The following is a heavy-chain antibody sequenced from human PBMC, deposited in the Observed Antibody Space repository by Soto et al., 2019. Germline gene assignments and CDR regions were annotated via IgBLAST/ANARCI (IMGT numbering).Heavy chain of an antibody. Sequence: QVQLQQWGAGLLKPSETLSLTCAVYGGAFSGYSWSWLRQPPGKGLEWIGDINPSGSTNYNPSLNSRLTISVDTSKTRFSLKLTSVTAADTAVYYCARGRPGYFSGWYRDFWGQGTLVTVSS. CDR1: GGAFSGYS. CDR3: ARGRPGYFSGWYRDF. D-gene: IGHD6-19*01. J-gene: IGHJ4*02. CDR2: INPSGST. V-gene: IGHV4-34*02.